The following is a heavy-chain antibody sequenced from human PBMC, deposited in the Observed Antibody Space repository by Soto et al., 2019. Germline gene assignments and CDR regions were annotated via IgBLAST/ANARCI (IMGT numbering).Heavy chain of an antibody. CDR2: IYPGVSDT. CDR3: ARRRSGPAYSYYGLDV. J-gene: IGHJ6*02. Sequence: GESLKISCQGSGYRFSDYWIAWVRQLPGKGLEWMGIIYPGVSDTRYSPSFQGQVTISADKSIRTAYLQWITLKASDTAIYYCARRRSGPAYSYYGLDVWGQGTTVTVSS. V-gene: IGHV5-51*01. CDR1: GYRFSDYW. D-gene: IGHD2-2*01.